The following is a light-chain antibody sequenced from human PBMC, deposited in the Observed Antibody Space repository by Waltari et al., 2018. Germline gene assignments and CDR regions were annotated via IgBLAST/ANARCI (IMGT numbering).Light chain of an antibody. CDR1: SSNIGNNY. V-gene: IGLV1-51*02. CDR3: GTWDSSLSAVV. CDR2: ENN. Sequence: QSVLTQPPSVSAAPGQKVTISCSGSSSNIGNNYVSWYQHLPGTAPELLIYENNKRPAGIPDRFSGSKSGTSATLGITGLQTGDEADYYCGTWDSSLSAVVFGGVTKLTVL. J-gene: IGLJ2*01.